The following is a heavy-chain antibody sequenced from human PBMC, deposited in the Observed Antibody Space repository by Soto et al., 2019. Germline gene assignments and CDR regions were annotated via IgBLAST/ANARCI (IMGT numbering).Heavy chain of an antibody. Sequence: QVQLQESGPGLVKPSETLSLTCTVSGGSISSYYWSWIRQPPGKGLEWIGYIYYSGSTNYNPSLKNRVTISVDTAMNVFALKLSSVSAADTAVYYSARSWFGGWFDPWGQGTLVTVSS. V-gene: IGHV4-59*01. CDR2: IYYSGST. CDR3: ARSWFGGWFDP. D-gene: IGHD3-10*01. J-gene: IGHJ5*02. CDR1: GGSISSYY.